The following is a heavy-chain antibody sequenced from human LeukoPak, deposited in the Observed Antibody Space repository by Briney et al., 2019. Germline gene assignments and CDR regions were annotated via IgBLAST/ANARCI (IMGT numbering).Heavy chain of an antibody. CDR2: IYHSGST. Sequence: SETLSLTCTVSGYSISSGYYWGWIRQPPGKGLEWIGSIYHSGSTNYNPSLKSRVTISVDTSKNQFSLKLSSVTAADTAVYYCARGRRWLQFNPWGQGTLVTVSS. D-gene: IGHD5-24*01. CDR1: GYSISSGYY. CDR3: ARGRRWLQFNP. V-gene: IGHV4-38-2*02. J-gene: IGHJ5*02.